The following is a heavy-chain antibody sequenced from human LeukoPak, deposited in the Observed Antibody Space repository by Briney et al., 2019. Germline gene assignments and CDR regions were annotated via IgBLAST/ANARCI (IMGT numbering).Heavy chain of an antibody. D-gene: IGHD5-24*01. CDR2: INHSGGT. V-gene: IGHV4-34*01. Sequence: SETLSPTCAVYGGSFSGYYWSWIRQPPGKGLEWIGEINHSGGTNYNPSLKSRVTISVDTSKNQFSLKLSSVIAADTAVYYCARDPIHRDDYNADWGQGALVSVSS. J-gene: IGHJ4*02. CDR3: ARDPIHRDDYNAD. CDR1: GGSFSGYY.